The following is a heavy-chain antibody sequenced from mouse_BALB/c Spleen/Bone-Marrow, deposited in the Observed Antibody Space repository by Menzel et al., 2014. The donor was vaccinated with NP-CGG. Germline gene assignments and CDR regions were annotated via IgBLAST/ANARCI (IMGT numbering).Heavy chain of an antibody. CDR1: GFSLTSYG. J-gene: IGHJ3*01. Sequence: VKLQESGPGLVAPSQSLSIPCTVSGFSLTSYGVHWVRQPPGKGLEWLGVIWAGGSTNYNSALMSRLSISKDNSKSQVFLKMDSLQTDDTAMYYCARALDSSGYGFAYWGQGTLVTVSA. D-gene: IGHD3-2*01. CDR2: IWAGGST. V-gene: IGHV2-9*02. CDR3: ARALDSSGYGFAY.